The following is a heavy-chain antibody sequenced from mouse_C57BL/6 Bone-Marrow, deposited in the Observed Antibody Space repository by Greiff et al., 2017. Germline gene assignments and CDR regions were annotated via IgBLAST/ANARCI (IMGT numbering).Heavy chain of an antibody. CDR1: GFTFSSYA. CDR3: VRLSGFAY. Sequence: DVHLVESGGGLVKPGGSLKLSCAASGFTFSSYAMSWVRQTPEKRLEWVATISDGGSYTYYPDNVKGRFTISRDDSQSMLYLQMNNLKTEDTAMYYCVRLSGFAYWGQGTLVTVSA. V-gene: IGHV5-4*01. CDR2: ISDGGSYT. J-gene: IGHJ3*01.